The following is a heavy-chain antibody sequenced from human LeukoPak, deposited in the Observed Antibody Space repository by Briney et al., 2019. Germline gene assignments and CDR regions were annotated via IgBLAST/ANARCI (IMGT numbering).Heavy chain of an antibody. J-gene: IGHJ4*02. CDR2: ISGSGRST. V-gene: IGHV3-23*01. Sequence: GGSRRLSCAGSGFTFSSYALSWIRQAPGKGLEWVSTISGSGRSTFNADSVQGRFTISRDNSKNTLYLQMNSLRAEDTAVYYCARSGINFFDYWGQGALVTVSS. D-gene: IGHD1-26*01. CDR1: GFTFSSYA. CDR3: ARSGINFFDY.